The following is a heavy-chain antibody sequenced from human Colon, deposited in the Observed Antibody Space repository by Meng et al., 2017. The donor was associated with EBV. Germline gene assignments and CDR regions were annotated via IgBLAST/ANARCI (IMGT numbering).Heavy chain of an antibody. CDR3: ARHSLSKLRY. V-gene: IGHV2-70*19. D-gene: IGHD1-1*01. CDR2: IHGEEGK. CDR1: AVSLTTTGAF. J-gene: IGHJ4*02. Sequence: RARVRQTPTPPPPLPYSAVSLTTTGAFWGWVRQPPGKDLVVLAHIHGEEGKHYSPSLKNRLTISEDTSRNHVFLSLNALTAADTGVLYCARHSLSKLRYWGQGTLVTVSS.